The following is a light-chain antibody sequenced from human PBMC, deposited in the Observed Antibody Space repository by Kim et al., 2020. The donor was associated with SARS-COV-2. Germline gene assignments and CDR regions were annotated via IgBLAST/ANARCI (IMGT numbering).Light chain of an antibody. CDR1: STAXXSXDF. CDR2: XVS. Sequence: TISCTXTSTAXXSXDFVSXYQXXXGKAPKLXIXXVSKRPSGVSNXFSGSKSGNTASLTISGLQXXXEADYYCTSYTYSDTVVFGGGTQLTVL. CDR3: TSYTYSDTVV. J-gene: IGLJ3*02. V-gene: IGLV2-14*03.